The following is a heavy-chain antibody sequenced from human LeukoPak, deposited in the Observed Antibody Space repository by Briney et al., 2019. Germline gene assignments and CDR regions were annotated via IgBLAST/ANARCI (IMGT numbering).Heavy chain of an antibody. CDR3: ARDLQSTVTNLFDP. V-gene: IGHV1-46*01. D-gene: IGHD4-17*01. J-gene: IGHJ5*02. Sequence: ASVKVSCKAFGYTFTSNYMHWVRQAPGQGPEWMGVISPSGGSTTYAQKFQGRVTLTRDMSTSTDYLELSSLRSEDTAVYYCARDLQSTVTNLFDPWGQGTLVTVSS. CDR2: ISPSGGST. CDR1: GYTFTSNY.